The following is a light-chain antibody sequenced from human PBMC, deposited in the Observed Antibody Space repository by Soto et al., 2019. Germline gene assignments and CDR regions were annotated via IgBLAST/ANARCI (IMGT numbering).Light chain of an antibody. J-gene: IGKJ5*01. V-gene: IGKV3-11*01. Sequence: EIVLTQSPATLSLSPGERATLSCRASQSVRRYLAWYQQKPGQDPRILIYDASTRATGIPARFSGSGSETDFNLTISRLETEDFAVYLCQQYSDLTMTFGQGTRLEIK. CDR3: QQYSDLTMT. CDR1: QSVRRY. CDR2: DAS.